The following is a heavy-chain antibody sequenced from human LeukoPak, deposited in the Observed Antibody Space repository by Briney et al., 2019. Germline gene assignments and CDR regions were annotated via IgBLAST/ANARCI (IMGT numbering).Heavy chain of an antibody. V-gene: IGHV4-31*03. CDR3: ARVRGITMVRGVIIDWFDP. CDR2: IDYSGST. D-gene: IGHD3-10*01. CDR1: GGSISSSSYY. J-gene: IGHJ5*02. Sequence: SETLSLTCTVSGGSISSSSYYWGWIRQHPGKGLEWIGYIDYSGSTYYNPSLKSRVTISVDTSKNQFSLKLSSVTAADTAVYYCARVRGITMVRGVIIDWFDPWGQGTLVTVSA.